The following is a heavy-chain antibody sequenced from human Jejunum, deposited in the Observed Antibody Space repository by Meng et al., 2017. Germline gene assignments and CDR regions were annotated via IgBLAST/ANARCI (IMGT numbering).Heavy chain of an antibody. CDR1: GFTFSTYW. CDR3: AGWGEYCSGGSCYSKNY. Sequence: GESLKISCAASGFTFSTYWMNWVRQAPGKGLEWVANIKQDGSEKYYVDSVKGRFTISRDNAKNSLYLQMNSLRVEDTVLYYCAGWGEYCSGGSCYSKNYWGQGTLVTVSS. D-gene: IGHD2-15*01. CDR2: IKQDGSEK. J-gene: IGHJ4*02. V-gene: IGHV3-7*01.